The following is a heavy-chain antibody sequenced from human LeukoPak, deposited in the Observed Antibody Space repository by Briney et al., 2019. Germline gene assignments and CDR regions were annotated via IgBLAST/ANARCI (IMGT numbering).Heavy chain of an antibody. J-gene: IGHJ4*02. CDR3: ARVDDYDSGSLDY. D-gene: IGHD3-10*01. V-gene: IGHV4-59*02. CDR2: IYYSGST. CDR1: GRSVRNSY. Sequence: SETLSLTCTVSGRSVRNSYLSWIRQPPGKGLEWIGYIYYSGSTNYNPSLKSRVTISVDTSKNQFSLRLSSVTAADTAVYYCARVDDYDSGSLDYWGQGTLVTVSS.